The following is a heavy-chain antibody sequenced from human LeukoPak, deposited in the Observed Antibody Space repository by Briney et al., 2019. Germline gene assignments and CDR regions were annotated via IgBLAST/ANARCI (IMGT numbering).Heavy chain of an antibody. V-gene: IGHV1-8*01. D-gene: IGHD6-6*01. Sequence: GASVKISCKASGYTFTSYDINWVRQATGQGLEWTGWMNPNSGNTGYAQKFQGRVTMTRNTSISTAYMELSSLRSEDTAVYYCARLDSSSSGRGFDYWGQGTLVTVSS. J-gene: IGHJ4*02. CDR3: ARLDSSSSGRGFDY. CDR2: MNPNSGNT. CDR1: GYTFTSYD.